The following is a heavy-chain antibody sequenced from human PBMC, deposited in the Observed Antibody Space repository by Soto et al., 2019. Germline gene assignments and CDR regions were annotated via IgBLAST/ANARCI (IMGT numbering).Heavy chain of an antibody. J-gene: IGHJ5*02. CDR2: ISGSGGST. V-gene: IGHV3-23*01. Sequence: GGSLRLSCAASGFTFSSYAMSWVRKAPGKGLEWVSAISGSGGSTYYADSVKGRFTISRDNSKNTLYLQMNSLRAEDTAVYYCAKDSSYSSSLGWFDPWGQGTLVTVSS. D-gene: IGHD6-6*01. CDR1: GFTFSSYA. CDR3: AKDSSYSSSLGWFDP.